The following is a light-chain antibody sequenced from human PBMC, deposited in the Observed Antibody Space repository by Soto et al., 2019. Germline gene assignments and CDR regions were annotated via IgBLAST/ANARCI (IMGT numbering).Light chain of an antibody. CDR3: QQYNNWPLT. V-gene: IGKV3-20*01. J-gene: IGKJ4*01. CDR2: GAS. CDR1: QSVSSSY. Sequence: DIVLTQSPGPLSLSPGERATLSCKSSQSVSSSYLAWYQQKPGQAPRLLIYGASSRATGIPDRFSGSGSGTDCTLTISRLEPEDFAVYYCQQYNNWPLTFCGGTKVDIK.